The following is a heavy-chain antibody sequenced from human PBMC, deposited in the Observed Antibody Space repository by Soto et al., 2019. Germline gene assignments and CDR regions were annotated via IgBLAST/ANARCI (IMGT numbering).Heavy chain of an antibody. Sequence: SETLSLTCIVAGFAISRGYYWSWVRQPPGKGLEWIGSIYPSVSSYHNPSLETRVRLSIDTSKNQFTLNLTSVTAADTALYYCAREKVGTTFFDNWGQGIQVTVSS. CDR1: GFAISRGYY. V-gene: IGHV4-38-2*02. CDR2: IYPSVSS. D-gene: IGHD1-1*01. CDR3: AREKVGTTFFDN. J-gene: IGHJ4*02.